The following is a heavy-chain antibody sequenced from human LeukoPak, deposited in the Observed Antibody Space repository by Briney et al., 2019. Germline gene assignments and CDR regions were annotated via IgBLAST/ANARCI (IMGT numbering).Heavy chain of an antibody. CDR1: GLTFTSSA. D-gene: IGHD6-13*01. CDR3: AADGIAAADYYYYYGMDV. J-gene: IGHJ6*02. Sequence: LVKVSCNASGLTFTSSAVQWVRQSRGQRLEWIGWIVVGSGNTNYAQKFQERVTITRDMSTSTAYMELSSLRSEDTAVYYFAADGIAAADYYYYYGMDVWGQGTTVTVFS. V-gene: IGHV1-58*01. CDR2: IVVGSGNT.